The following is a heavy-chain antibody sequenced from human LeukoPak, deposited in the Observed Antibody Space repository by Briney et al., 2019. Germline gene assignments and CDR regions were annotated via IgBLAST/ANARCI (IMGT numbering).Heavy chain of an antibody. V-gene: IGHV1-69*05. CDR1: GGTFSSYA. CDR3: AHGGSSGYYSPFDY. Sequence: SVKVSCKASGGTFSSYAISWVRQAPGQGLEWMGGIIPIFGTANYAQKFQGRVTITTDESTGTAYMELSSLRSEDTAVYYCAHGGSSGYYSPFDYWGQGTLVTVSS. CDR2: IIPIFGTA. D-gene: IGHD3-22*01. J-gene: IGHJ4*02.